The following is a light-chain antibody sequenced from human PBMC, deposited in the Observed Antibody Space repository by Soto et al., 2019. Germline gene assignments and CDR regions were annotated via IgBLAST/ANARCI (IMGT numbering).Light chain of an antibody. CDR1: QSVSSY. Sequence: IALTQAPATLSIAPGERATLSCRASQSVSSYLAWYQQKPGQAPRLLIYDASTRATGIPARFSGSGSGTDFTLTISSLEPEDFAVYYCQQRSNWPRTFGQGTKVDIK. V-gene: IGKV3-11*01. CDR2: DAS. J-gene: IGKJ1*01. CDR3: QQRSNWPRT.